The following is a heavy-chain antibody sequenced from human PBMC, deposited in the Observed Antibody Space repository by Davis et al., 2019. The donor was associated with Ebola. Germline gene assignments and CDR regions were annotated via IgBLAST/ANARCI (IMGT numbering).Heavy chain of an antibody. J-gene: IGHJ4*02. CDR2: ISSSSSYI. Sequence: GESLKISCAASGFTFSSYSMNWVRQAPGKGLEWVSSISSSSSYIYYADSVKGRFTISRDISKNTLYLQMNSLRAEDTAVYYCAKADPQQYFDYWGQGTLVTVSS. CDR1: GFTFSSYS. V-gene: IGHV3-21*01. CDR3: AKADPQQYFDY.